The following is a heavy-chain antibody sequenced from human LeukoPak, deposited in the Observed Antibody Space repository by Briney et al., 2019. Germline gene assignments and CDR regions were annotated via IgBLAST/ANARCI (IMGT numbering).Heavy chain of an antibody. CDR2: IYHSGST. Sequence: PSGTLSLTCAVSGGSISSSNWWSWVRQPPGKGLEWIGEIYHSGSTNYNPSLKSRVTMSVDTSKNQFSLKLSSVTAADTAVYYCARDYYGSGPQGPWGQGTLVTVSS. CDR3: ARDYYGSGPQGP. D-gene: IGHD3-10*01. V-gene: IGHV4-4*02. CDR1: GGSISSSNW. J-gene: IGHJ5*02.